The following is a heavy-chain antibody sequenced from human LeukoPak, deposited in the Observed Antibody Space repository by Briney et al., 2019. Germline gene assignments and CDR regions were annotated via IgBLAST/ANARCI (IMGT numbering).Heavy chain of an antibody. CDR2: IIPILGIA. V-gene: IGHV1-69*04. D-gene: IGHD3-10*01. CDR1: GGTFSSYA. Sequence: SVKVSCKASGGTFSSYAISWVRQAPGQGLEWMGRIIPILGIANYAQKFQGRVTITADKSTSTAYMEPSSLRSEDTAVYYCARDPGNYGSGSYRTKNWFDPWGQGTLVTVSS. CDR3: ARDPGNYGSGSYRTKNWFDP. J-gene: IGHJ5*02.